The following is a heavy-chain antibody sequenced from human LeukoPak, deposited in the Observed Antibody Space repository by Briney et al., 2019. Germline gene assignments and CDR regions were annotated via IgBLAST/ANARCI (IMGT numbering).Heavy chain of an antibody. D-gene: IGHD2-2*02. CDR1: GFTVSSNY. CDR3: ARPGFVVPAVIFDY. Sequence: TGGSLRLSCAASGFTVSSNYMSWVRQAPGKGLEWVSVIYIGGSTYYADSVKGRFTISRDISKNTLYLQMNSLRAEDTAMYYCARPGFVVPAVIFDYWGQGTLVTVSS. J-gene: IGHJ4*02. CDR2: IYIGGST. V-gene: IGHV3-53*01.